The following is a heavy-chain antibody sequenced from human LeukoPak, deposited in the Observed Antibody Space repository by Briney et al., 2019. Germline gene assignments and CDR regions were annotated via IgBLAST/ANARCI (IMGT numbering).Heavy chain of an antibody. Sequence: SVKVSCKASGGTFSSYAISWVRQAPGQGLERMGGIIPIFGTANYAQKFQGRVTITTDESTSTAYMGLSSLRSEDTAVYYCARSAVGVVPAPRAWFDPWGQGTLVTVSS. J-gene: IGHJ5*02. D-gene: IGHD2-2*01. V-gene: IGHV1-69*05. CDR2: IIPIFGTA. CDR3: ARSAVGVVPAPRAWFDP. CDR1: GGTFSSYA.